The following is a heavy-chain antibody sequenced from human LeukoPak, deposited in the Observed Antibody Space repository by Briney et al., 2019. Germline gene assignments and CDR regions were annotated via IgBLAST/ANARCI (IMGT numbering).Heavy chain of an antibody. CDR2: IYYSGST. J-gene: IGHJ6*03. D-gene: IGHD4-11*01. CDR3: AMWTDYSNYAYYYYYYMDV. CDR1: GGSISSSSYY. Sequence: PSETLSLTCTVSGGSISSSSYYWGWIRQPPGKGLEWIGSIYYSGSTYYNPSLKSRVTISVDTSKNQFSLKLSSVTAADTAVYYCAMWTDYSNYAYYYYYYMDVWGKGTTVTVSS. V-gene: IGHV4-39*01.